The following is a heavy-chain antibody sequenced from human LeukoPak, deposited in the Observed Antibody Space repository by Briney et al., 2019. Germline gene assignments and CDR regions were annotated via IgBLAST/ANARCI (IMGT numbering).Heavy chain of an antibody. CDR1: GFTFSSYG. CDR2: IWYDGSNK. V-gene: IGHV3-33*01. CDR3: ARDPRLGGSSAGEFDY. Sequence: GGSLRLSCAASGFTFSSYGMHWVRQAPGKGLEWVAVIWYDGSNKYYADSVKGRFTISRDNSKNTLCLQMNSLRAEDTAVYYCARDPRLGGSSAGEFDYWGQGTLVTVSS. J-gene: IGHJ4*02. D-gene: IGHD6-6*01.